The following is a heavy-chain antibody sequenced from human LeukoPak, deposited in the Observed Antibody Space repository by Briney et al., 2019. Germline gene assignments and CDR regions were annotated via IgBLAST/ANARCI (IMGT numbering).Heavy chain of an antibody. CDR1: GYRFTSYW. Sequence: GESLKISCKGSGYRFTSYWIAWGRQMPGKGLEWMGIIYPGDSDTTYSPSFEGQVTISADKSISTAYLQWSSLKASDTAMYYCARRADSSSWSISYWGQGTLVTVSS. J-gene: IGHJ4*02. D-gene: IGHD6-13*01. CDR3: ARRADSSSWSISY. CDR2: IYPGDSDT. V-gene: IGHV5-51*01.